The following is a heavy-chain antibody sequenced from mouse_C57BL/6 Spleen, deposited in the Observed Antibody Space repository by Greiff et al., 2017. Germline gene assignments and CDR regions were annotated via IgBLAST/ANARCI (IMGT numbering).Heavy chain of an antibody. D-gene: IGHD1-1*01. Sequence: VQLQQSGPELVKPGASVKISCKASGYAFSSSWMHWVKQRPGKGLEWIGRIYPGDGDTNYNGKFKGKATLTADKSSSTAYMQLSSLTSEDSAVYFCAVITTVEDAMDYWGQGTSVTVSS. CDR1: GYAFSSSW. V-gene: IGHV1-82*01. J-gene: IGHJ4*01. CDR2: IYPGDGDT. CDR3: AVITTVEDAMDY.